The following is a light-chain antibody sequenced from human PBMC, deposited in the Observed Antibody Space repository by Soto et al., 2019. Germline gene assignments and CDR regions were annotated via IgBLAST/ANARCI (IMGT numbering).Light chain of an antibody. V-gene: IGKV1-6*01. J-gene: IGKJ1*01. CDR2: EAS. CDR3: LQDYVYPWT. Sequence: AIQVTQSPSSLSASKGDRVTISCRASQGIGNDLGWYQQKPGKAPKLLIYEASTLQTGVASRFSGSGSGTDFTLTISSLQPEDFATYYCLQDYVYPWTFGQGTKVEVK. CDR1: QGIGND.